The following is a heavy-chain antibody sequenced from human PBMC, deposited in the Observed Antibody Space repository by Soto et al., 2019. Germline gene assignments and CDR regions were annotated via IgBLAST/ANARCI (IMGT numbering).Heavy chain of an antibody. D-gene: IGHD3-9*01. V-gene: IGHV3-30*18. CDR2: ISYDGSNK. J-gene: IGHJ4*02. CDR1: GFTFTTYG. Sequence: QVQLVQSGGGVVQPGRSLRLSCAASGFTFTTYGMQWVRQAPGKGLEWVAIISYDGSNKYYADSVKGRFTISRDNYKNTVHLQMNSLRAEDTAVYYGAKEEGFDYALDFWGQGTLVTVSS. CDR3: AKEEGFDYALDF.